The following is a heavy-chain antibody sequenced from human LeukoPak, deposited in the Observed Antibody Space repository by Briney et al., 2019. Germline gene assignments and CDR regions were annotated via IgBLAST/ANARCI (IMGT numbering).Heavy chain of an antibody. D-gene: IGHD3-22*01. CDR2: ISYAGTNK. Sequence: GTSLRLSCVVSSFTLTNYALHWVRQAPGKGLEWVAVISYAGTNKYYADSVKGRFTISRDISKNTVYLHMDSLRDEDTAVYFCARGGYHYDTTGSPGDYWGQGTLVTVSS. CDR1: SFTLTNYA. CDR3: ARGGYHYDTTGSPGDY. J-gene: IGHJ4*02. V-gene: IGHV3-30-3*01.